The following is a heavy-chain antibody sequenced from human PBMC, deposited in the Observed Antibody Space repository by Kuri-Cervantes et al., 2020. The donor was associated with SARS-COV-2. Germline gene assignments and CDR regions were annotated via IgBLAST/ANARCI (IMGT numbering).Heavy chain of an antibody. CDR3: AREVRTFGAWFDP. V-gene: IGHV4-38-2*02. CDR1: GYSISSGYY. Sequence: GSLRLSCAVSGYSISSGYYWGWIRQPPGKGLEWIGSIYHSGSTYYNPSLKSRVTISVDTSKNQFSLKLSSVTAADTAVYYCAREVRTFGAWFDPWGQGTLVTVSS. CDR2: IYHSGST. D-gene: IGHD3-16*01. J-gene: IGHJ5*02.